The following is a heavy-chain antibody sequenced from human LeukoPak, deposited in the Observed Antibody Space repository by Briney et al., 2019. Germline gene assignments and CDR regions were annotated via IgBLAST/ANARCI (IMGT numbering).Heavy chain of an antibody. CDR2: VYYSGST. Sequence: SETLSLTCTVSGGSISGGGYYWSWIRQHPGKGLEWIGYVYYSGSTYYNPSLKSRVTISVDTSKNQFSLKLSSVTAADTAVYYCARSRASGYYGDHLYYFDYWGQGTLVTVSS. J-gene: IGHJ4*02. V-gene: IGHV4-31*03. CDR3: ARSRASGYYGDHLYYFDY. D-gene: IGHD4-17*01. CDR1: GGSISGGGYY.